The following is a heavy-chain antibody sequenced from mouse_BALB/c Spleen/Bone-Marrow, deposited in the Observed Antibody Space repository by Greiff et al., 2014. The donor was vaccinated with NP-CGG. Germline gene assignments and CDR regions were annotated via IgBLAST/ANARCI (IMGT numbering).Heavy chain of an antibody. CDR1: GYTFTSYT. CDR3: AAGYYGNSGWFAY. CDR2: INPSSGYT. D-gene: IGHD2-1*01. Sequence: VKLQESGAELAGPGASVKMSCKASGYTFTSYTMHWVKQRPGQGLEWIGYINPSSGYTNYNQKFKDKATLTADKSSSTAYMQLSSLTSEDSAVYYCAAGYYGNSGWFAYWGQGTLVTVSA. V-gene: IGHV1-4*01. J-gene: IGHJ3*01.